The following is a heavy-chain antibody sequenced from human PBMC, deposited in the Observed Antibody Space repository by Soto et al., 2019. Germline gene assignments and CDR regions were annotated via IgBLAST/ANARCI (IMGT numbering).Heavy chain of an antibody. J-gene: IGHJ6*02. CDR3: AKEVSEDFWRTYWAYYYYGMDV. D-gene: IGHD3-3*01. Sequence: RLSCAVCRFTSNSFAMRCGFQDRGSGIKRHSVISGSGGSTYYADSVKDRFTITRDNCKNTLYLQMNSRRAEDSAVYYCAKEVSEDFWRTYWAYYYYGMDVWGQGTTVTFSS. CDR1: RFTSNSFA. CDR2: ISGSGGST. V-gene: IGHV3-23*01.